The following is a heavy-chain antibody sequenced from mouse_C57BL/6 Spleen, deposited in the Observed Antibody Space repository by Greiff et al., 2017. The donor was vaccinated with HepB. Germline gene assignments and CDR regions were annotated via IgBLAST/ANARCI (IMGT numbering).Heavy chain of an antibody. CDR3: ARGDTTVVATGWYFDV. D-gene: IGHD1-1*01. V-gene: IGHV1-81*01. CDR1: GYTFTSYG. Sequence: QVQLKQSGAELARPGASVKLSCKASGYTFTSYGISWVKQRTGQGLEWIGEIYPRSGNTYYNEKFKGKATLTAAKSSSTAYMELRSLTSEDSAVYFCARGDTTVVATGWYFDVWGTGTTVTVSS. J-gene: IGHJ1*03. CDR2: IYPRSGNT.